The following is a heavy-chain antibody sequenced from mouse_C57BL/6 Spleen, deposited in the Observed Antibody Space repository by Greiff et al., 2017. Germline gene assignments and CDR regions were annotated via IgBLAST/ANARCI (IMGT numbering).Heavy chain of an antibody. CDR2: IYPGDGDT. CDR1: GYAFSSSW. CDR3: ARGYGSREGYYFDY. Sequence: VQLQQSGPELVKPGASVKISCKASGYAFSSSWMNWVKQRPGKGLEWIGRIYPGDGDTNYNGKFKGKATLTADKSSSTAYMQLSSLTSEDSAVYFCARGYGSREGYYFDYWGQGTTLTVSS. J-gene: IGHJ2*01. D-gene: IGHD1-1*01. V-gene: IGHV1-82*01.